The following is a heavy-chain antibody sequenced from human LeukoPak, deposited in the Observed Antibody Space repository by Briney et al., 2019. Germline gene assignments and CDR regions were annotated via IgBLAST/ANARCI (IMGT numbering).Heavy chain of an antibody. Sequence: SETLSLTCTVSGGSISNNYWSWIRQPPGKGLEWIGHFHDSESTNYNPSLKSRVTISVDTSKNQFSLKLSSVTAADTAVYYCTRGDPSGRPGIAFDYWGQGTLVTVSS. CDR1: GGSISNNY. V-gene: IGHV4-59*01. D-gene: IGHD1-26*01. CDR3: TRGDPSGRPGIAFDY. J-gene: IGHJ4*02. CDR2: FHDSEST.